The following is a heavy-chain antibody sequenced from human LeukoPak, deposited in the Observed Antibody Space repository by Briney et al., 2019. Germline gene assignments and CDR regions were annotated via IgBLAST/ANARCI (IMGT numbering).Heavy chain of an antibody. CDR1: GGSISSGDYY. CDR2: IYYSGST. V-gene: IGHV4-30-4*01. J-gene: IGHJ6*02. D-gene: IGHD2-15*01. CDR3: AREQVAASDYYYYGMDV. Sequence: SQTLSLTCAVSGGSISSGDYYWSWIRQPPGKGLEWIGYIYYSGSTYYNPSLKSRVTISLDTSKNQFSLKLSSVTAADTAVYYCAREQVAASDYYYYGMDVWGQGTTVTVSS.